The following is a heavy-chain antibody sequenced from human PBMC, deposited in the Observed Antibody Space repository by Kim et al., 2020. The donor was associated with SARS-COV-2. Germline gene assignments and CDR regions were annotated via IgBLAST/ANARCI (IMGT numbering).Heavy chain of an antibody. CDR3: ARSATLYYYGSGSYSVLKY. Sequence: GGSLRLSCAASGFTFSSYAMHWVRQAPGKGLEWVAVISYDGSNKYYADSVKGRFTISRDNSKNTRYLQMNSLRAEDTAVYYCARSATLYYYGSGSYSVLKYWGQGTLVTVSS. J-gene: IGHJ4*02. CDR1: GFTFSSYA. D-gene: IGHD3-10*01. CDR2: ISYDGSNK. V-gene: IGHV3-30-3*01.